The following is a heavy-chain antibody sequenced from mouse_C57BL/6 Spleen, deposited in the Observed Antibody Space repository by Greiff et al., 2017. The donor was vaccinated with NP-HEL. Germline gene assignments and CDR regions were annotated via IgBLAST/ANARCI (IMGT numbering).Heavy chain of an antibody. CDR1: GYAISSYW. J-gene: IGHJ2*01. Sequence: QVQLKESGAELVKPGASVKISCKASGYAISSYWMNWVKQRPGKGLEWIGQIYPGDGDTNYNGKFKGKATLTADKSSSTAYMQLSSLTSEDSAVYFCARSYYYGSSPFDYWGQGTTLTVSS. V-gene: IGHV1-80*01. D-gene: IGHD1-1*01. CDR3: ARSYYYGSSPFDY. CDR2: IYPGDGDT.